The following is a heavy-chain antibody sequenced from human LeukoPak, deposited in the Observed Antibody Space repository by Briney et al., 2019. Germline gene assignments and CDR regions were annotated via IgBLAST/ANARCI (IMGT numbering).Heavy chain of an antibody. CDR1: GGSFSGYY. CDR2: INHSGST. D-gene: IGHD6-19*01. CDR3: AREHSSGWFGFDY. V-gene: IGHV4-34*01. J-gene: IGHJ4*02. Sequence: SETLSLTCAVYGGSFSGYYWSWIRQPPGKGLEWIGEINHSGSTNYNPSLKSRVTISVDTSKNQFSLKLSSVTAADTAVYYCAREHSSGWFGFDYWGQGTLVTVSS.